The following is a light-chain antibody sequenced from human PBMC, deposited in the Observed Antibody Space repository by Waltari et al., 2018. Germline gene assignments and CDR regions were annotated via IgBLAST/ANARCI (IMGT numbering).Light chain of an antibody. Sequence: IVMTQTPLSLSVTPGQPASISCKSSQSLLHTDGTTSLYWYLQKPGQSPPLLIYQVSSRFSGVPDRFRGSGAGTDFTLKISRVEAEDVGIYYCMQVLQLMWTFGQWTKVEIK. CDR1: QSLLHTDGTTS. CDR2: QVS. V-gene: IGKV2-29*02. J-gene: IGKJ1*01. CDR3: MQVLQLMWT.